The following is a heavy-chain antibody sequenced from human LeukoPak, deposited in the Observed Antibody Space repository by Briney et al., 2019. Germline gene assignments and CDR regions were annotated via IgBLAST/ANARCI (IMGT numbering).Heavy chain of an antibody. J-gene: IGHJ4*02. D-gene: IGHD6-6*01. CDR3: AREESSVAARYYFDY. V-gene: IGHV4-39*02. Sequence: SETLSLTCTVSGGSITSSDYYWGWIRQPPGKGLEWIGSISYSGSTYYKSSLRSRVTISVDTSKNQFSLKVTSMTAADTAVYYCAREESSVAARYYFDYWGQGTLVTVSS. CDR1: GGSITSSDYY. CDR2: ISYSGST.